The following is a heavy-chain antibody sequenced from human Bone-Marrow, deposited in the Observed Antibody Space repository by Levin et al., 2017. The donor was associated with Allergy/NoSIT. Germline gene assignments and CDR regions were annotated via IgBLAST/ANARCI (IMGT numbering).Heavy chain of an antibody. CDR1: GFTFSNAW. V-gene: IGHV3-15*01. CDR2: IRSKSDGGTT. D-gene: IGHD3-10*01. CDR3: ATFEGSAIY. Sequence: PGGSLRLSCEVSGFTFSNAWMSWVRQAPGKGLEWLGRIRSKSDGGTTVYAAPVKGRFTFSRDDSKNTLYLQMNSLKSEDTAMYYCATFEGSAIYWGQGTLVTVSS. J-gene: IGHJ4*02.